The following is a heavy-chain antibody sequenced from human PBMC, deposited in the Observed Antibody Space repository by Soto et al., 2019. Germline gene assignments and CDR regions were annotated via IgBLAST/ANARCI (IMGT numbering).Heavy chain of an antibody. CDR2: ISAGGGGT. CDR3: AKDETEYSGSYRDY. V-gene: IGHV3-23*01. CDR1: GFTFSSYA. Sequence: GSLRLSCAASGFTFSSYAMSWVRQAPGKGLEWVSSISAGGGGTYYADSVKGRFAISRDNSKNTLYLQMNTLIAEDTAVYYCAKDETEYSGSYRDYWGQGTLVTVSS. D-gene: IGHD1-26*01. J-gene: IGHJ4*02.